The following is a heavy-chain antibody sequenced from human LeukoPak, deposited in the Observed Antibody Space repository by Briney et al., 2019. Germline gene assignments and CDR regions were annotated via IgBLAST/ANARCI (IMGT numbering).Heavy chain of an antibody. D-gene: IGHD3-9*01. J-gene: IGHJ4*02. CDR3: AKDYDILTGYYNRGGYFDY. V-gene: IGHV3-64*01. Sequence: GGSLRLSCAASGFTFSSYAMHWVRQAPGKGLEYVSAISSNGGSTYYANSVKGRFTISRDNSKNTLYLQMNSLRAEDTAVYYCAKDYDILTGYYNRGGYFDYWGQGTLVTVSS. CDR2: ISSNGGST. CDR1: GFTFSSYA.